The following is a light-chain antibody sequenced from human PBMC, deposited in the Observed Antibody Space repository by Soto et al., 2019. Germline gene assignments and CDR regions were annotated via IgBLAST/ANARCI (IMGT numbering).Light chain of an antibody. J-gene: IGKJ4*01. V-gene: IGKV1-39*01. Sequence: DIQMTQSPSSLSASVGDRVTITCRASQSISSYLNWYQQKPGKAPKLLIYAASSLQSGVPSRFSGSGSGTDFTLPISSLQPEDFATYYCQQSSSTPLTFGGGTKVEIK. CDR2: AAS. CDR3: QQSSSTPLT. CDR1: QSISSY.